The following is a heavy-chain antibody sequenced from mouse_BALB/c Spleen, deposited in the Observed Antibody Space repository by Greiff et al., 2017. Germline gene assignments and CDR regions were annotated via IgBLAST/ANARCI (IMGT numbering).Heavy chain of an antibody. V-gene: IGHV14-4*02. CDR2: IDPENGGT. J-gene: IGHJ3*01. CDR3: NVLYCNCSCFAY. Sequence: VQLKQSGAELVRSGASVKLSCTASGFNIKDYYMHWVKQRPEQGLEWIGWIDPENGGTEYAPKFQGKATMTADTSSNTAYLQLSSLTSEDTAVYYCNVLYCNCSCFAYWGQGTLVTVSA. CDR1: GFNIKDYY. D-gene: IGHD2-1*01.